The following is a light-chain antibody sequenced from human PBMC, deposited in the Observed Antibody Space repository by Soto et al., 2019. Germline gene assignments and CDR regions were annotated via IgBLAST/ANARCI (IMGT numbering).Light chain of an antibody. CDR3: HQRSSWPLT. V-gene: IGKV3-11*01. CDR1: QSISTY. Sequence: EIVLTQSPATLSLSPVERATLSCRASQSISTYLAWYQQKPGQPPRLLIYDASHRATGIPARFGGSGSGTDFTLTISNLEPEDFAVYYCHQRSSWPLTFGGGTKVDIK. CDR2: DAS. J-gene: IGKJ4*01.